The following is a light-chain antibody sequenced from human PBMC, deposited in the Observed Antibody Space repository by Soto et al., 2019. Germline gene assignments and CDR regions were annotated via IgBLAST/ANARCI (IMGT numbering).Light chain of an antibody. J-gene: IGLJ2*01. CDR3: CSYTSGSTLV. Sequence: QSALTQPASVSGSPGQSITISCTGTSSDIGVYNFVSWYQQHPGKAPKVMIYDVTNRPSGVSNRFSGSKSGNTASLTISGLQDDDEDNYYCCSYTSGSTLVFGGGTKLTVL. V-gene: IGLV2-14*01. CDR2: DVT. CDR1: SSDIGVYNF.